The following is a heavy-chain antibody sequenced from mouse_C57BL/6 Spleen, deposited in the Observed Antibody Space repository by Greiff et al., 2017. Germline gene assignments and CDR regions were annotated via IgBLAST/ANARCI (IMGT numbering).Heavy chain of an antibody. CDR1: GYTFTDYY. CDR3: ASWRYYDYDEGYDMGY. Sequence: VQLQQSGPVLVKPGASVKMSCKASGYTFTDYYMNWVKQSHGKSLEWIGVINPYNGGTSYNEKFKGKATLTVDKSSSTASMELNSLTSEDSAVYYCASWRYYDYDEGYDMGYWGQGTSVTVST. CDR2: INPYNGGT. D-gene: IGHD2-4*01. J-gene: IGHJ4*01. V-gene: IGHV1-19*01.